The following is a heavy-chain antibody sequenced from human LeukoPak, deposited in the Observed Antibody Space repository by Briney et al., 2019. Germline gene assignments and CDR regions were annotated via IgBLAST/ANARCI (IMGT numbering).Heavy chain of an antibody. Sequence: GGSLRLSCAASGFTFSSYSMNWVRQAPGKGLEWVSSISSSSSSYIYYADSVKGRFTISRDNAKNSLYLQMNSLRAEDTAVYYCARDAALYDFWSGYDYWGQGTLVTVSS. CDR3: ARDAALYDFWSGYDY. V-gene: IGHV3-21*01. D-gene: IGHD3-3*01. CDR1: GFTFSSYS. J-gene: IGHJ4*02. CDR2: ISSSSSSYI.